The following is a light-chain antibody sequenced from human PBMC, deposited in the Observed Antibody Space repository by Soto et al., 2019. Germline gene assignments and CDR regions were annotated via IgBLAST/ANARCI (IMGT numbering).Light chain of an antibody. Sequence: QSALTQPPSASGTPGQRVTISCSGSSSNIGSNYVYWYQQLPGTAPKLLIYRNNQRPSGVPDRFSGSKSGTSASLAISGLRSEDEADYYCAAWDDSLRWVFGGGTKLTVL. J-gene: IGLJ3*02. CDR1: SSNIGSNY. CDR3: AAWDDSLRWV. V-gene: IGLV1-47*01. CDR2: RNN.